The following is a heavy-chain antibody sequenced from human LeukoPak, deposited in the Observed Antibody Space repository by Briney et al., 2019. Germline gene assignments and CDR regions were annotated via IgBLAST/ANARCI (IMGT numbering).Heavy chain of an antibody. CDR2: IRYDGSNK. V-gene: IGHV3-30*02. D-gene: IGHD5-12*01. J-gene: IGHJ4*02. Sequence: GGSLRLSCAASGFTFSDYGMHWVRQAPGKGLEWVAYIRYDGSNKYYADSVKGRFTISRDNSKNTMYLQMSSLRAEDTAVYYCAKDPGGYSGYDYGYWGQGTLVTVSS. CDR3: AKDPGGYSGYDYGY. CDR1: GFTFSDYG.